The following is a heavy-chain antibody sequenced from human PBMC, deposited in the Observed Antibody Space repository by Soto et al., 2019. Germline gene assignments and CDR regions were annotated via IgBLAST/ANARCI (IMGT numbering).Heavy chain of an antibody. J-gene: IGHJ4*02. D-gene: IGHD4-17*01. CDR3: ARDPYGDYPPINNWFDY. CDR2: IWYDGSNK. Sequence: GGSLRLSCAASGFTFSSYGMHWVRQAPGKGLEWVAVIWYDGSNKYYADSVKGRFTISRDNSKNTLYLQMNSLRAEDTAVYYCARDPYGDYPPINNWFDYWGQGTLVTVSS. CDR1: GFTFSSYG. V-gene: IGHV3-33*01.